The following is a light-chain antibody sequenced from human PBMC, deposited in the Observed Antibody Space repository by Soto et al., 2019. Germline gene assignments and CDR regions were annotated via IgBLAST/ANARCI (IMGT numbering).Light chain of an antibody. V-gene: IGKV1-16*01. CDR1: QDIGSS. Sequence: DLQMTQSPSSLSVSVGDRVTITCRASQDIGSSLGWFQQKPGKAPKSLIYAASTLQVGVPSRFSSSGSGTDFILTISSLQPEDFATYYCQQYNSYPRTVGQGTKVEIK. J-gene: IGKJ1*01. CDR2: AAS. CDR3: QQYNSYPRT.